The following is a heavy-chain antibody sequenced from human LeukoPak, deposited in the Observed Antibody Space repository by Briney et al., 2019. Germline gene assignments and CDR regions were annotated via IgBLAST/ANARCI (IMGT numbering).Heavy chain of an antibody. D-gene: IGHD1-26*01. CDR3: AKGGKWDVTPFDY. CDR1: GFTFSNCA. CDR2: ISGSGSST. J-gene: IGHJ4*02. Sequence: GGSLRLSCAASGFTFSNCAMSWVRQAPEKGLEWVSGISGSGSSTYYADSVKGRFTISRDNSKNTLYLQVNSLRAEDTAVYYCAKGGKWDVTPFDYWGQGTLVTASS. V-gene: IGHV3-23*01.